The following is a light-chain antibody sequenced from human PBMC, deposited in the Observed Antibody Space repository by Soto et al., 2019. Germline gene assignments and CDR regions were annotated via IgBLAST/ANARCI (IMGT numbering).Light chain of an antibody. CDR1: NIGSKS. Sequence: SYELTHPPSVSVAPGQTARITCERNNIGSKSVHWYQQKPGQAPVLVVYGDSDRPSGNPERFSGSNSENTATLTITGVEAGDEADYYCQVWDSSSDHVVFGGGTKLTVL. V-gene: IGLV3-21*02. J-gene: IGLJ2*01. CDR2: GDS. CDR3: QVWDSSSDHVV.